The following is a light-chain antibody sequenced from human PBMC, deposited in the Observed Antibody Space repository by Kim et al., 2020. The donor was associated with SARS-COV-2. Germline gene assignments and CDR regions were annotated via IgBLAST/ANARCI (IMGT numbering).Light chain of an antibody. J-gene: IGLJ2*01. V-gene: IGLV1-40*01. CDR2: GNS. Sequence: QSVLTQPPSVSGAPGQRVTISFTGSSSNIGAGYDVHWYQQLPGTAPKLHIYGNSNRPSGVPDRFSGSKSGTSASLSITGLQAEDEADYYCQSYDSSLSGVVFGGGTQLTVL. CDR3: QSYDSSLSGVV. CDR1: SSNIGAGYD.